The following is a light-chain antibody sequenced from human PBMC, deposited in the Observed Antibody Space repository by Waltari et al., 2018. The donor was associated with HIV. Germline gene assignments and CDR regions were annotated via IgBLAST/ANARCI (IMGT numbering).Light chain of an antibody. Sequence: QSALTQPPPPFGSTGQTVTISSSGIDPNLATNTANWYQQLPGTAPKLLIYTNNQRPSGVPDRFSGSKSGTSASLAISGLQSEDEANYYCSSWDDSLFGVAFGGGTKVTVL. CDR2: TNN. CDR1: DPNLATNT. V-gene: IGLV1-44*01. J-gene: IGLJ2*01. CDR3: SSWDDSLFGVA.